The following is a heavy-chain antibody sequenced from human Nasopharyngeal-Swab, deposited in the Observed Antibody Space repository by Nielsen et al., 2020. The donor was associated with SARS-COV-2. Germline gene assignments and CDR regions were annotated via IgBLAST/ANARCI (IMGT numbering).Heavy chain of an antibody. CDR2: INHSGST. CDR3: ASESGRIVDTAMVSGAFDI. J-gene: IGHJ3*02. D-gene: IGHD5-18*01. Sequence: SETLSLTCAVYGGSFSGYYWSWIRQPPGKGLEWIGEINHSGSTNYNPSLKSRVTISVDTSKNQFSLKLSSVTAADTAVYYCASESGRIVDTAMVSGAFDIWGQGTMVTASS. CDR1: GGSFSGYY. V-gene: IGHV4-34*01.